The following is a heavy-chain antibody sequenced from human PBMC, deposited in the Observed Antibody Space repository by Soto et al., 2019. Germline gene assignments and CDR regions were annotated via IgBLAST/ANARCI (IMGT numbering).Heavy chain of an antibody. Sequence: QVQLVESGGGVVQPGRSLRLSCAASGFTFSSYGMHWVRQAPGKGLEWVAVISYDGSNKYYADSVKGRFTISRDNSKNTLYLQRNSLRAEDTAVYYCAKGRDFGYSYGTAFDYWGQGPLVTVSS. CDR1: GFTFSSYG. CDR3: AKGRDFGYSYGTAFDY. CDR2: ISYDGSNK. D-gene: IGHD5-18*01. J-gene: IGHJ4*02. V-gene: IGHV3-30*18.